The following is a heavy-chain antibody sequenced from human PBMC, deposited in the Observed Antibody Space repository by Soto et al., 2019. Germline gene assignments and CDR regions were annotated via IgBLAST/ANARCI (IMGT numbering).Heavy chain of an antibody. CDR1: GYSFTSYW. Sequence: GESLKISCKGSGYSFTSYWITWVRQMPGKGLEWMGRIDPSDSSTNYSPSFQGHVTISVDKSITTAYLQWSSLKASDTAMYYCARQPYSSGWLYYYYGMNVWGQGTTVTVSS. J-gene: IGHJ6*02. CDR3: ARQPYSSGWLYYYYGMNV. D-gene: IGHD6-19*01. V-gene: IGHV5-10-1*01. CDR2: IDPSDSST.